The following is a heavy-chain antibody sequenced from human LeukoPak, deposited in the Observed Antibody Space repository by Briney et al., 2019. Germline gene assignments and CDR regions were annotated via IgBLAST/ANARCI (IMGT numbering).Heavy chain of an antibody. CDR2: IYHTGSN. CDR1: GGSVSSADCY. J-gene: IGHJ4*02. D-gene: IGHD2-15*01. CDR3: ARDTGYCSAGSCYHNYFDY. Sequence: SETLSLTCTVSGGSVSSADCYWSWIRHPPGKTLEWIGYIYHTGSNNYKYSLKSRVTISLDTSKNRFSLRLTSMTAADTAIYYCARDTGYCSAGSCYHNYFDYWGQGTLVTVSS. V-gene: IGHV4-61*08.